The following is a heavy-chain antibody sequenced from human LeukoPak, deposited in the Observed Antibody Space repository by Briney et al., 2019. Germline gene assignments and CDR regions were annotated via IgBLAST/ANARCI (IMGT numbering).Heavy chain of an antibody. CDR1: GGSISSSSYY. Sequence: MPSETLSLTCTVSGGSISSSSYYWGWIRQHPGKGLEWIGYIYYSGSTYYNPSLKSRVTISVDTSKNQFSLKLSSVTAADTAVYYCARSNGCSGGSCYVAYWGQGTLVTVSS. J-gene: IGHJ4*02. CDR2: IYYSGST. V-gene: IGHV4-31*03. CDR3: ARSNGCSGGSCYVAY. D-gene: IGHD2-15*01.